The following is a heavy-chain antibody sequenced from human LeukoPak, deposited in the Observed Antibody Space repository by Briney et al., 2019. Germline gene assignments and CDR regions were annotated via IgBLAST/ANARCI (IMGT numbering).Heavy chain of an antibody. CDR2: ISGTGGST. CDR1: EFTFSSYA. D-gene: IGHD3-16*02. V-gene: IGHV3-23*01. CDR3: TRGPGYDYVWGSYRADY. Sequence: GGSLRLSCAASEFTFSSYAMSWVRQAPGKGLEWVSAISGTGGSTYYADSVKGRFTISRDNSNNTLYLQMGSLRPEDMAVYYCTRGPGYDYVWGSYRADYWGQGTLVTVSS. J-gene: IGHJ4*02.